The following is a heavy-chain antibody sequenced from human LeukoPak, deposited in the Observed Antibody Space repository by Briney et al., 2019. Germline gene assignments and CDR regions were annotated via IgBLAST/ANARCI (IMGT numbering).Heavy chain of an antibody. V-gene: IGHV4-38-2*02. J-gene: IGHJ3*02. CDR2: IYYSGNT. Sequence: SETLSLTCTVSGYSINSGHYWGWIRQPPGKRLEWIGSIYYSGNTYFNPSLKSRATISGDTSTNQFSLNLYSVTDADTAVYYCARRPSPPDAFDIWGQGTMVTVSS. CDR1: GYSINSGHY. CDR3: ARRPSPPDAFDI.